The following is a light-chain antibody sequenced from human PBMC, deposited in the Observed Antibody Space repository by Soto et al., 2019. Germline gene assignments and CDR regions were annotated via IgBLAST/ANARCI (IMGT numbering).Light chain of an antibody. Sequence: EIVLTQSPGTLSLSPGERATLSCRASQSISSAYLAWYQQRPGQAPRLLIYATSSRATDIPDRFSGSGSGTDFTLTISRLEAEDFAVYHCQQYNSSPYTFGQGTKVETK. J-gene: IGKJ2*01. CDR1: QSISSAY. CDR3: QQYNSSPYT. CDR2: ATS. V-gene: IGKV3-20*01.